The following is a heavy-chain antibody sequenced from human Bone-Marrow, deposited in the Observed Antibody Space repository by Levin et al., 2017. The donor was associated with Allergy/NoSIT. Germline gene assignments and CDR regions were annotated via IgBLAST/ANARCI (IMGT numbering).Heavy chain of an antibody. D-gene: IGHD6-19*01. V-gene: IGHV4-34*01. CDR1: GGSFSGYY. Sequence: SQTLSLTCAVYGGSFSGYYWSWIRQPPGKGLEWIGEINHSGSTNYNPSLKSRVTISVDTSKNQFSLKLSSVTAADTAVYYCARGGGVAGTCQGRPKPEYFQHWGQGTLVTVSS. J-gene: IGHJ1*01. CDR3: ARGGGVAGTCQGRPKPEYFQH. CDR2: INHSGST.